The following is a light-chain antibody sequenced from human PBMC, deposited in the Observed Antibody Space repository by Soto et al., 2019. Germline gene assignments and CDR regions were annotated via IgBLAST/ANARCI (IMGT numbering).Light chain of an antibody. CDR1: QSVSSSY. CDR2: GAS. J-gene: IGKJ4*01. CDR3: EQYGSSPLT. Sequence: EMALTQSPATLSISPAERATLSCRASQSVSSSYVATYQQKPGQAPRLLIYGASSSATGIPDRCSGGGSGADLALTISRLETEDFRVYYCEQYGSSPLTFGGGTKVEIK. V-gene: IGKV3-20*01.